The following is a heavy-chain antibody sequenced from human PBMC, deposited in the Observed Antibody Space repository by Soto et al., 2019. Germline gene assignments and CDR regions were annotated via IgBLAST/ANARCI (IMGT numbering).Heavy chain of an antibody. CDR2: INGGGDST. CDR1: GFTFSSYA. CDR3: ARGWTFDL. V-gene: IGHV3-23*01. J-gene: IGHJ4*02. Sequence: PGGSLRLSCAASGFTFSSYAMSRVRQAPGKGLEWVSGINGGGDSTYFADSVRGRFTISRDNSKNTLFLQMNSLRAEDTAVYYCARGWTFDLWGQGTLVTVSS. D-gene: IGHD1-1*01.